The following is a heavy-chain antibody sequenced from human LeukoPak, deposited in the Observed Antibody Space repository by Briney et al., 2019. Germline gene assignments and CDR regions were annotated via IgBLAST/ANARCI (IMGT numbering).Heavy chain of an antibody. V-gene: IGHV4-39*01. CDR1: GGSISSSSYY. CDR3: AAPRQYADIDY. CDR2: IYYSGST. J-gene: IGHJ4*02. D-gene: IGHD2-2*01. Sequence: PSETLSLTCTVSGGSISSSSYYWGWIRQPPGKGLEWIGSIYYSGSTYYNPSLKSRVTISVDTSKNQFSLKLSSVTAADTAVYYCAAPRQYADIDYWGQGTLVTVSS.